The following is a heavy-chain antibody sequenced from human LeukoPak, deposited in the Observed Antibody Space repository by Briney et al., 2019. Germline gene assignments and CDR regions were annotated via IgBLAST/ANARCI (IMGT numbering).Heavy chain of an antibody. CDR1: GFTFSNYG. CDR3: ARDEDGDQDFDY. CDR2: ISSDGHVI. D-gene: IGHD7-27*01. V-gene: IGHV3-48*03. Sequence: GGSLRLSCAASGFTFSNYGMTWVRQAPGKGLEWVSHISSDGHVISYEDSVKGRFIISRDDAERSLYLQMNSLRADDTAAYYCARDEDGDQDFDYWGQGTLVTVSS. J-gene: IGHJ4*02.